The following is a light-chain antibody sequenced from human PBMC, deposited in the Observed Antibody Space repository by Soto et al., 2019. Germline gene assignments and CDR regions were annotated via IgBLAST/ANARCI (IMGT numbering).Light chain of an antibody. CDR2: GAY. CDR1: QSVGNN. V-gene: IGKV3-15*01. J-gene: IGKJ1*01. Sequence: EIVLTQSPATLSLSPGERATLSCRASQSVGNNLAWYQQKPGQAPRLLIYGAYTRATGIPARFSGSGSGTDFTLTISSLQSEDFAVYYCRHYNYWPPKTFGQGTKVDIK. CDR3: RHYNYWPPKT.